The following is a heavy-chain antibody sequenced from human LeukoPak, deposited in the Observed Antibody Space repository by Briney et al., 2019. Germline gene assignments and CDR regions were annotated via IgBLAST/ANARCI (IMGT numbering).Heavy chain of an antibody. CDR2: ISYDGTYK. Sequence: GGSLRLSCSASGFTFPSYGMHWVRQAPGKGLEWVAVISYDGTYKYYAGSVRGRFTISRDDSKNTLYLQMNSLRAEDTAVYYCARHRVAAAIPGPFDPWGQGTLVTVSS. CDR3: ARHRVAAAIPGPFDP. D-gene: IGHD2-2*02. J-gene: IGHJ5*02. V-gene: IGHV3-30*03. CDR1: GFTFPSYG.